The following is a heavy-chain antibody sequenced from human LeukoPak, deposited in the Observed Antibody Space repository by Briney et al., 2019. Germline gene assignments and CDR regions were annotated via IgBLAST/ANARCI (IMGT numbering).Heavy chain of an antibody. J-gene: IGHJ4*02. CDR3: ARSGYYGSGSYSDY. Sequence: GGSLRLSCAASGFTFDDYGMSWVRQAPGKGLEWVSGINWNGDRTGYADSVKGRFTISRDNAKNSLYLLMNSLRAEDTALYYCARSGYYGSGSYSDYWGQGTLVTVSP. D-gene: IGHD3-10*01. CDR1: GFTFDDYG. CDR2: INWNGDRT. V-gene: IGHV3-20*04.